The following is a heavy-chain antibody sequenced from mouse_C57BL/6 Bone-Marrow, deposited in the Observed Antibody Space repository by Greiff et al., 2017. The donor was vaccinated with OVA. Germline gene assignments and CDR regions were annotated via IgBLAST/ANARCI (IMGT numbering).Heavy chain of an antibody. CDR1: GFTFSSYA. D-gene: IGHD1-1*01. Sequence: DVQLVESGGGLVKPGGSLKLSCAASGFTFSSYAMSWVRQTPEKRLEWVATISDGGSYTYYPDNVKGRFTISRDNAKNNLYLQMSHLKSEDTAMYYCARLTTVVATGYFDVWGTGTTVTVSS. CDR2: ISDGGSYT. J-gene: IGHJ1*03. CDR3: ARLTTVVATGYFDV. V-gene: IGHV5-4*01.